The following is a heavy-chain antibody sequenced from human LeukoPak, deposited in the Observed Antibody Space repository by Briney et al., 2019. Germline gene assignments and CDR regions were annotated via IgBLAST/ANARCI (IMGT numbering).Heavy chain of an antibody. CDR2: INPNSGGT. D-gene: IGHD5-24*01. J-gene: IGHJ3*02. CDR1: GYTFTGYY. CDR3: VRVRDGYNDAYDI. Sequence: ASVKVSCKASGYTFTGYYMHWVRQAPGQGLEWMGWINPNSGGTNYAQKFQGRVTITRNTSISTAYMELSSLRSEDTAVYYCVRVRDGYNDAYDIWGQGTMVTVPS. V-gene: IGHV1-2*02.